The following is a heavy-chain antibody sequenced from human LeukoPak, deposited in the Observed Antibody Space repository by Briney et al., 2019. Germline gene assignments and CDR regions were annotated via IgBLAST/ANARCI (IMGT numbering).Heavy chain of an antibody. D-gene: IGHD3-10*01. CDR2: INPNSGGT. CDR3: ARVGYYYGSGSPYYFDY. V-gene: IGHV1-2*02. J-gene: IGHJ4*02. Sequence: GASVKVSCKASGYTFTGYYMHWVRQAPGQGLEWMGWINPNSGGTNYAQKFQGRVTMTRDTSISTAYMGLSSLRSEDTAVYYCARVGYYYGSGSPYYFDYWGQGTLGTVSS. CDR1: GYTFTGYY.